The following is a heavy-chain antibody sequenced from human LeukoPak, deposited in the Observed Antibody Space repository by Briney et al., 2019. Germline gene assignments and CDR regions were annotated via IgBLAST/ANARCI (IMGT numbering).Heavy chain of an antibody. V-gene: IGHV3-30-3*01. CDR3: TTSWERRYDY. D-gene: IGHD1-26*01. J-gene: IGHJ4*02. Sequence: PGGSLRLSCAASGFTFSSYAMHWVRQAPGKGLEWVAVISYDGSNKYYADSVKGRFTISRDNSKNTLYLQMNSLKTEDTAVYYCTTSWERRYDYWGQGTLVTVSS. CDR2: ISYDGSNK. CDR1: GFTFSSYA.